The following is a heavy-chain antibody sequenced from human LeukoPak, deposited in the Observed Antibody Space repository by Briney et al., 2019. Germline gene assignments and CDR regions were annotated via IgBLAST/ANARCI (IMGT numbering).Heavy chain of an antibody. CDR3: ARGRGWGILDS. CDR2: MTPNSEKR. Sequence: APVKVSCKTSGYPFTSYDIHWVRQAAGHGLEWMTWMTPNSEKRAYAQKFQGRVTMTTNTSIDTAYMELSSLTFDDTAIYYCARGRGWGILDSWGQGHLVTVSS. V-gene: IGHV1-8*01. CDR1: GYPFTSYD. D-gene: IGHD6-19*01. J-gene: IGHJ4*02.